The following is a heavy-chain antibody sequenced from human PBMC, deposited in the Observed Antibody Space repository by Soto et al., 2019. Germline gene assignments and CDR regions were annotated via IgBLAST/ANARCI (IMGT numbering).Heavy chain of an antibody. CDR3: ARGVWNYVNNYFDY. Sequence: EVQLVESGGGLVQPGGSLRLSCAASGFTVSSNYMSWVRQAPGKGLEWVSVIYSGGSTYYAASVKGRFTISRDNSKNTLYLQMNSLRAEDTAVYYCARGVWNYVNNYFDYWGQGTLVTVSS. D-gene: IGHD1-7*01. CDR1: GFTVSSNY. J-gene: IGHJ4*02. CDR2: IYSGGST. V-gene: IGHV3-66*01.